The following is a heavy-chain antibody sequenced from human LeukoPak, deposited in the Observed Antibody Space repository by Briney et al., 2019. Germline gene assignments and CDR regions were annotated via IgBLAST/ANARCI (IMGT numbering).Heavy chain of an antibody. CDR1: GFTFSSYG. CDR2: ISYDGSNK. CDR3: ARDLWYSSGWYGYYYGMDV. V-gene: IGHV3-30*03. Sequence: GRSLRLSCAASGFTFSSYGMHWVRQAPGKGLEWVAVISYDGSNKYYADSVKGRFTISRDNAKNTLYLQMNSLRAEDTAVYYCARDLWYSSGWYGYYYGMDVWGQGTTVTVSS. D-gene: IGHD6-19*01. J-gene: IGHJ6*02.